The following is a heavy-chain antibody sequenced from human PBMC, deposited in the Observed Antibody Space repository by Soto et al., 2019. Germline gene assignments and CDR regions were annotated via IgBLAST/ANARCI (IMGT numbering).Heavy chain of an antibody. CDR2: FDPEDGET. D-gene: IGHD3-9*01. J-gene: IGHJ4*02. Sequence: ASVKVSCKVSGYALTELSMHWVRQAPGKGLEWMGSFDPEDGETFYAQNFQGRVTITADKSTSTAYMELSSLRSEDTAVYYCARDGRARGRYFDWPRKGYFDYWGQGTLVTVSS. V-gene: IGHV1-24*01. CDR1: GYALTELS. CDR3: ARDGRARGRYFDWPRKGYFDY.